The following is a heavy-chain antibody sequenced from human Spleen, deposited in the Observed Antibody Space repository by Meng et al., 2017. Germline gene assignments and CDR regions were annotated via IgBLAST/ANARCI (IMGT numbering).Heavy chain of an antibody. V-gene: IGHV2-5*02. D-gene: IGHD1-26*01. Sequence: SGPTLVKPTQTLTLTCTFSGFSLSTSGVGVGWIRQPPGKALEWLALIYWDDDKRYSPSLESRLTISKDTSKNQVVLTMTNMDPVDTATYYCARMGVGTTVKQFDSWGQGTLVTVSS. CDR3: ARMGVGTTVKQFDS. CDR1: GFSLSTSGVG. CDR2: IYWDDDK. J-gene: IGHJ4*02.